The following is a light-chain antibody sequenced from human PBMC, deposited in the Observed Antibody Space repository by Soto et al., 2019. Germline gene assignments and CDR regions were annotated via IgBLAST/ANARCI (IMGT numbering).Light chain of an antibody. CDR2: AAS. Sequence: IQLTQSPSSLSASVGDRVTITCRTSQGMDTYLACYHQNPGRAPKLLIYAASTLQSGVPSRFSGSGSGTDFTLTISSLQPEDFATYYCQQLDSYLPFGQGTRLEIK. CDR1: QGMDTY. V-gene: IGKV1-9*01. CDR3: QQLDSYLP. J-gene: IGKJ5*01.